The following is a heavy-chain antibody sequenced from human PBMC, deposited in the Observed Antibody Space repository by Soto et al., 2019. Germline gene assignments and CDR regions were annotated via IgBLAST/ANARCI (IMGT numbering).Heavy chain of an antibody. D-gene: IGHD6-6*01. CDR2: IVVGSGNT. CDR3: AAASSNYYYYYGMDV. V-gene: IGHV1-58*01. J-gene: IGHJ6*02. Sequence: SVKVSCKASGFTFTISAVQWVRQARGQRLEWIGWIVVGSGNTNYAQKFQERVTITRDMSTSTAYMELSSLRSEDTAVYYCAAASSNYYYYYGMDVWGQGTTVTVSS. CDR1: GFTFTISA.